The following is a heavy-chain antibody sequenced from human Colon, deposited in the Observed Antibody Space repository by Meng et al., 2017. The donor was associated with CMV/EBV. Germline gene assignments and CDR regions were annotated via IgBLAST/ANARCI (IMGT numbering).Heavy chain of an antibody. CDR1: GFTFRSYA. CDR2: INWNSDRI. J-gene: IGHJ4*02. V-gene: IGHV3-9*01. CDR3: AKARGSSTSCSDY. Sequence: SLKISCAASGFTFRSYAMSWVRQAPGKGLEWVSGINWNSDRIHYADSVKGRFTISRDNAKNSLYLQMDSLRAEDTAFYYCAKARGSSTSCSDYWGQGTLVTVSS. D-gene: IGHD2-2*01.